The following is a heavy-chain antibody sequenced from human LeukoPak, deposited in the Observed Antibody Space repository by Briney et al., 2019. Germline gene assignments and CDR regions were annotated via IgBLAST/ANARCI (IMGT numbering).Heavy chain of an antibody. V-gene: IGHV3-7*03. Sequence: PGGSLGLSCAASGFSFNSYWMSWVRQAPGKGLEWVAHIRKDGSDKYYLDSVKARFTISRDNVKNLVHLQMNGLRAEDTAVYYCARDRGLRYFDSFDFWGQGTRVTVSS. J-gene: IGHJ4*02. D-gene: IGHD3-9*01. CDR2: IRKDGSDK. CDR1: GFSFNSYW. CDR3: ARDRGLRYFDSFDF.